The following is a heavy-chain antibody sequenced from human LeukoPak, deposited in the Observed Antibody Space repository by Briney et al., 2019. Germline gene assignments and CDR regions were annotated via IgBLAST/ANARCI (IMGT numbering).Heavy chain of an antibody. D-gene: IGHD3-3*01. V-gene: IGHV3-15*01. CDR1: GSTFSNAW. CDR3: TTPSYYDFWSGYYLSGY. CDR2: IKSKTDGGTT. J-gene: IGHJ4*02. Sequence: GGSLRLSCAASGSTFSNAWMSWVRQAPGKGLEWVGRIKSKTDGGTTDYAAPVKGRFTISRDDSKNTLYLQMNSLKTEDTAVYYCTTPSYYDFWSGYYLSGYWGQGTLSPSPQ.